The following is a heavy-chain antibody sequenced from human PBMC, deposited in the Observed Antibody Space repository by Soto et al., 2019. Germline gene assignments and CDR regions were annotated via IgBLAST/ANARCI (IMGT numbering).Heavy chain of an antibody. Sequence: SETLSLTCTVSGGSISNYYWTWSRQPPGKGLEWIGYIYYSGSTNYNPSLKSRVTISVDTSKNQFSLKLSSVTAADTAVYYCARHQMVVPAAYDYWGQGTLVTVS. CDR2: IYYSGST. D-gene: IGHD2-2*01. CDR3: ARHQMVVPAAYDY. J-gene: IGHJ4*02. V-gene: IGHV4-59*01. CDR1: GGSISNYY.